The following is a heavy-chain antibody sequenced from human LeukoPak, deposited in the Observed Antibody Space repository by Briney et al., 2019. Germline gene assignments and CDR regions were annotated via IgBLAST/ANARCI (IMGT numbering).Heavy chain of an antibody. CDR2: ISAYNGNT. Sequence: ASVNVSCKASGYTFTSYGISWVRQAAGQGLEGMGWISAYNGNTNYAQKLQGRVTMTTDTSTSTAYMELRSLRSDDTAVYYCARASHSIAAQVPFDYWGQGTLVTVSS. CDR1: GYTFTSYG. CDR3: ARASHSIAAQVPFDY. J-gene: IGHJ4*02. D-gene: IGHD6-6*01. V-gene: IGHV1-18*01.